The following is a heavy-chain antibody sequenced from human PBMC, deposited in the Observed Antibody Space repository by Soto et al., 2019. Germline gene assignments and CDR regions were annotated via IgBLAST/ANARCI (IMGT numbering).Heavy chain of an antibody. CDR1: GFAFSSYW. Sequence: PGGSLRLSCAASGFAFSSYWMTWVRQAPGKGLQWVAHIKQDGSEEYYLDSVKGRFAISRDNAKNSLYLQMNRLRVEDTAVYYCARDEGNEFVWGTYAFDIWGQGTMVTVS. CDR2: IKQDGSEE. J-gene: IGHJ3*02. CDR3: ARDEGNEFVWGTYAFDI. D-gene: IGHD3-16*01. V-gene: IGHV3-7*01.